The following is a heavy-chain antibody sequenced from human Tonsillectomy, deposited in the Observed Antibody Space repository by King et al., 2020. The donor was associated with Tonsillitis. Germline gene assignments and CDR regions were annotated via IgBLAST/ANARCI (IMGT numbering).Heavy chain of an antibody. CDR1: GFTFSTYA. J-gene: IGHJ4*02. V-gene: IGHV3-23*01. D-gene: IGHD7-27*01. CDR3: AKDALGINDY. CDR2: ISGSGGST. Sequence: SGFTFSTYAMNWVRQAPGKGLDWVSAISGSGGSTYYADSVKGRFTISRVNSKNTLYLQMNSLVAEDTAVYYCAKDALGINDYWGQGPLVTVSS.